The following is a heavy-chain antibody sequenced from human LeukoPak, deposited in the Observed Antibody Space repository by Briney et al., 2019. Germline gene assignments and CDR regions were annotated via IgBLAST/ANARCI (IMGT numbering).Heavy chain of an antibody. CDR3: ARDSGYSYGYGTFDY. Sequence: GGSLRLSCAASGFTFGSFSMKWVRQAPGKGLEWVSSISGSSTYIYYADSVKGRLTIARDNAKNSLYLQMNSLRAADTAVYYCARDSGYSYGYGTFDYWGQGTLVTVSS. CDR2: ISGSSTYI. CDR1: GFTFGSFS. D-gene: IGHD5-18*01. J-gene: IGHJ4*02. V-gene: IGHV3-21*01.